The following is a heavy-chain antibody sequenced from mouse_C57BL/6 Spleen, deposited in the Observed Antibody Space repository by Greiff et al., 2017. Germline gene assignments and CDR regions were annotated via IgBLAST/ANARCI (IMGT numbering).Heavy chain of an antibody. J-gene: IGHJ4*01. Sequence: QVQLKQSGPELVKPGASVKISCKASGYAFSSSWMNWVKQRPGKGLEWIGRIYPGDGDTNYNGKFKGKATLTADKSSSTAYMQLSSLTSEDSAVYFCAKLLLYRDAMDYWGQGTSVTVSS. CDR2: IYPGDGDT. V-gene: IGHV1-82*01. CDR1: GYAFSSSW. CDR3: AKLLLYRDAMDY. D-gene: IGHD2-12*01.